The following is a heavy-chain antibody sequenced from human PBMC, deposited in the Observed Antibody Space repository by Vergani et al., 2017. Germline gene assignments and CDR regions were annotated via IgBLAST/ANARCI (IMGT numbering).Heavy chain of an antibody. CDR1: GFTFSSYA. V-gene: IGHV3-23*01. CDR3: AIEGGDCSSTTCYGTLDWYFDL. D-gene: IGHD2-2*01. Sequence: EVQLLESGGGLVQPGGSLRLSCGASGFTFSSYAMAWVRLAPGKGLQWVSAISGSGGNTFYTDSVKGRFTISRDNSKDTLYLQMNSLRVEDTALYYCAIEGGDCSSTTCYGTLDWYFDLWGRGTLVTVSS. J-gene: IGHJ2*01. CDR2: ISGSGGNT.